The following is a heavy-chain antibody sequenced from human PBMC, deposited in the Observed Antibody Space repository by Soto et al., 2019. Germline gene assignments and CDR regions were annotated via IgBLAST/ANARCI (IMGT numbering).Heavy chain of an antibody. CDR1: GFTFSSYG. CDR3: AKDYYGSGSYYDY. V-gene: IGHV3-30*18. D-gene: IGHD3-10*01. J-gene: IGHJ4*02. Sequence: QVQLVESGGGVVQPGRSLRLSCAASGFTFSSYGMHWVRQAPGKGLEWVAVISYDGSNKYYADSVKGRFTISRDNSKNTLYLQMNSLRAEDTAVYYCAKDYYGSGSYYDYWGQGTLVTVSS. CDR2: ISYDGSNK.